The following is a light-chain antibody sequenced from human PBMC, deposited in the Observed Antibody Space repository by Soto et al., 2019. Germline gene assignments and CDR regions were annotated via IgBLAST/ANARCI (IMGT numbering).Light chain of an antibody. CDR2: WAS. J-gene: IGKJ3*01. Sequence: DIVMTQSPDSLAVSLGERATINCKSSQSVLYSSNKKNYLAWYQKKPGQPPKLLIYWASTPESGVPDRFSGSGSETDFTLTISSLQAEDVAVYYCQQYYSTPFTFGPGTKVDIK. CDR3: QQYYSTPFT. CDR1: QSVLYSSNKKNY. V-gene: IGKV4-1*01.